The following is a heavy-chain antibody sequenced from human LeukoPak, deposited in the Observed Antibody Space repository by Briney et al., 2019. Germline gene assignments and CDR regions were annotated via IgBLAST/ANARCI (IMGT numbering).Heavy chain of an antibody. D-gene: IGHD2-2*01. Sequence: GASVKVSCKASGGTFSSYAISWVRQAPGQGLEWMGGIIPIFGTANYAQKFQGRVTITADESTSTAYMELSSLGSEDTAVYYCARANRYCSSTSCAKPGMDVWGQGTTVTVSS. CDR2: IIPIFGTA. V-gene: IGHV1-69*13. J-gene: IGHJ6*02. CDR1: GGTFSSYA. CDR3: ARANRYCSSTSCAKPGMDV.